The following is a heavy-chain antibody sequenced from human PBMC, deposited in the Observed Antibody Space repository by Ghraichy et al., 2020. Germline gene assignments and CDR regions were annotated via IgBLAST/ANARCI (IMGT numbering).Heavy chain of an antibody. V-gene: IGHV1-2*06. CDR3: ARERGLGGRGMIGRYGMDV. Sequence: ASVKVSCKASGYTFTGYYMHWVRQAPGQGLEWMGRINPNSGGTNYAQKFQGRVTMTRDTSISTAYMELSRLRSDDTAVYYCARERGLGGRGMIGRYGMDVWGQGTTVTVSS. CDR2: INPNSGGT. D-gene: IGHD3-22*01. CDR1: GYTFTGYY. J-gene: IGHJ6*02.